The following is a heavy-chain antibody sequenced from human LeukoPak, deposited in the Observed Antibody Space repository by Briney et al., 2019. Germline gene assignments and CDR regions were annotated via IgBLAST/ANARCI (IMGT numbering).Heavy chain of an antibody. CDR1: GGSISSSSYY. CDR2: INKDVIEK. D-gene: IGHD1-26*01. Sequence: ETLSLTCTVSGGSISSSSYYWGWIRQPPGKGLEWVANINKDVIEKYYADSVKGRFTISRDNAKKSVYLQMNSLRAEDTAVYYCAREEWELHLGYWGQGTLVTVSS. CDR3: AREEWELHLGY. V-gene: IGHV3-7*01. J-gene: IGHJ4*02.